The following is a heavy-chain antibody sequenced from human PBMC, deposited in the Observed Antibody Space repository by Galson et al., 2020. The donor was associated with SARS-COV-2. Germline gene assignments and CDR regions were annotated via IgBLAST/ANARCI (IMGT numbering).Heavy chain of an antibody. CDR1: GYTFTGYY. CDR3: ARATVTADYGMDV. V-gene: IGHV1-2*02. Sequence: ASVNVSCKASGYTFTGYYMHWVRQAPGQGLEWMGWINPNSGGTNYVQKFQGRVTMTRDTSISTAYMELSRLRSDDTAVYYCARATVTADYGMDVWGQGTTVTVSS. J-gene: IGHJ6*02. CDR2: INPNSGGT. D-gene: IGHD2-21*02.